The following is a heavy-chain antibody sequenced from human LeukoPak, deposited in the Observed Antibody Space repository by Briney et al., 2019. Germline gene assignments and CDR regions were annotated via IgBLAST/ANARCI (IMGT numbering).Heavy chain of an antibody. J-gene: IGHJ4*02. CDR2: ISYDGSNK. V-gene: IGHV3-30-3*01. CDR1: GFTFSSYA. D-gene: IGHD5-18*01. Sequence: PGRSLRLSCAASGFTFSSYAMHWVRQAPGKGLEWVAVISYDGSNKYYADSVKGRFTISRDNSKNTLYLQMNSLRAEDTAVYYWARAVESRYTVMVLGYGGQGPRVTVSS. CDR3: ARAVESRYTVMVLGY.